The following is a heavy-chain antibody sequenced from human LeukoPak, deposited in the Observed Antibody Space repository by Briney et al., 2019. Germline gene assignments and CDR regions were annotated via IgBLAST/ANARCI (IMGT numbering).Heavy chain of an antibody. Sequence: GGSLRLSCAASGFTFSSYAMSWVRQAPGKGLEWVSSINGNAGRTYYADSVKGRFTISRDNSKNTPYLQMNSLRAEDTAVYYCAKIGGKVVYWGQGTLVTVSS. J-gene: IGHJ4*02. CDR1: GFTFSSYA. V-gene: IGHV3-23*01. D-gene: IGHD4-23*01. CDR2: INGNAGRT. CDR3: AKIGGKVVY.